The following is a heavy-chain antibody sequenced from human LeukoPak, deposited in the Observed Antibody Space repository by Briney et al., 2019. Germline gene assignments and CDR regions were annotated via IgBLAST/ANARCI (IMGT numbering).Heavy chain of an antibody. Sequence: GGSLRLSCAASGFTFSSYSMNWVRQAPGKGLEWVANIKQDGSEKYYVDSVRGRFTIYRDNAKNSLYLQINSLRAEDTAVYYCARRAARSYNWFDPWGQGTLVTVSS. J-gene: IGHJ5*02. CDR2: IKQDGSEK. CDR3: ARRAARSYNWFDP. V-gene: IGHV3-7*01. CDR1: GFTFSSYS. D-gene: IGHD6-6*01.